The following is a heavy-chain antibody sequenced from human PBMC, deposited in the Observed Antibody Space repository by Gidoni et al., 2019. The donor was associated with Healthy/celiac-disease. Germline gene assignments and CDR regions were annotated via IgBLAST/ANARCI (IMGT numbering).Heavy chain of an antibody. CDR1: VGTFSSYA. J-gene: IGHJ6*02. CDR3: ARYFSAATIYGMDV. Sequence: QVQLVQSGAEVKKPGSSVKVSCKASVGTFSSYAISGVRQAPGQGLEWMGGIIPIFGTANYAQKCQGRVTITADESTSTAYMELSSLRSEDTAVYYCARYFSAATIYGMDVWGQGTTVTVSS. CDR2: IIPIFGTA. V-gene: IGHV1-69*01. D-gene: IGHD5-12*01.